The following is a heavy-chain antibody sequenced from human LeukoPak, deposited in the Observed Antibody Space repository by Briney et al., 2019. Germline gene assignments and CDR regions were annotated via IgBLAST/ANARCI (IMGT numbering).Heavy chain of an antibody. CDR1: GGSISSDDYY. J-gene: IGHJ4*02. CDR3: ARAKSANYDILTGYYSNPYFFDY. D-gene: IGHD3-9*01. CDR2: IYCSGST. V-gene: IGHV4-30-4*01. Sequence: SQTLFLTCTVSGGSISSDDYYRSWIRQPPGKGLEWIGYIYCSGSTYYNPSLKSRLTISVDTSKNQFSLKLSSVTAADTAVYYCARAKSANYDILTGYYSNPYFFDYWGLGTLATVSS.